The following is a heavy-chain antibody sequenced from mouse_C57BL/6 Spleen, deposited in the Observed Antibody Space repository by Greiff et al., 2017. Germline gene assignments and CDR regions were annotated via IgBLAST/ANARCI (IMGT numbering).Heavy chain of an antibody. D-gene: IGHD1-1*01. CDR3: ARESPTTVVKGAWFAY. Sequence: VQLQQSGAELVRPGSSVKLSCKASGYTFTSYWMHWVKQRPIQGLEWIGNIDPSDSETHYNQKFKDKATLTVDKSSSTAYMQLSSLTSEDSAVYYCARESPTTVVKGAWFAYWGQGTLVTVSA. CDR2: IDPSDSET. V-gene: IGHV1-52*01. CDR1: GYTFTSYW. J-gene: IGHJ3*01.